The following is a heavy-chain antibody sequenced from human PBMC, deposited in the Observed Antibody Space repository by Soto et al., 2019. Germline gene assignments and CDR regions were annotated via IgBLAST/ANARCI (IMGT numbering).Heavy chain of an antibody. D-gene: IGHD6-6*01. CDR2: IFSNDEK. J-gene: IGHJ4*02. V-gene: IGHV2-26*01. CDR3: ARVIAARRPGYFDY. Sequence: QVTLKESGPVLVKPTETLTLTCTVSGFSLSNARMGVSWIRQPPGKALEWLAHIFSNDEKSYSTSLKSRLTISKDTSKSQVVLTMTNMDPVDIATYYCARVIAARRPGYFDYWGQGTLVTVSS. CDR1: GFSLSNARMG.